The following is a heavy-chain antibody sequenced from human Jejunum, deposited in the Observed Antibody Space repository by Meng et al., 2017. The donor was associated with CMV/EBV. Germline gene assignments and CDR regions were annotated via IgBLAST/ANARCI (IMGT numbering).Heavy chain of an antibody. J-gene: IGHJ6*02. D-gene: IGHD2-15*01. V-gene: IGHV5-51*01. CDR2: IYPGDSDT. Sequence: TNYWIGGVRQVPGKGLEWMGIIYPGDSDTRYGPSFQGQVTISADKSISTAYLHWSSLKASDTAMYYCARVVVTATPGFYYYYGVDVWGQGTTVTVSS. CDR1: TNYW. CDR3: ARVVVTATPGFYYYYGVDV.